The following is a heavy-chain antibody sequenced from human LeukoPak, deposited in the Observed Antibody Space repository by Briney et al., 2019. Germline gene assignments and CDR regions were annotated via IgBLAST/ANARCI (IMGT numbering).Heavy chain of an antibody. CDR2: ISYSGTT. CDR1: GGSISSYF. V-gene: IGHV4-59*07. J-gene: IGHJ4*02. CDR3: ARGPLPQTYDEAF. D-gene: IGHD5-12*01. Sequence: PSDTLSLPCSVSGGSISSYFWSWIRQPPGKTREWIGLISYSGTTIYTPSLKRRVTISADTSKNQFSLKVSSVTAADTAVYFCARGPLPQTYDEAFWGQGILVTVSS.